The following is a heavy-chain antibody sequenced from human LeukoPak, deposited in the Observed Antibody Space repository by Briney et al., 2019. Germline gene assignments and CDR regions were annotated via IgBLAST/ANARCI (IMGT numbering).Heavy chain of an antibody. V-gene: IGHV3-21*06. CDR3: AKERQNWFDP. CDR1: GFTLSSYY. J-gene: IGHJ5*02. CDR2: ITRSNYI. Sequence: GGSLRLSCEASGFTLSSYYVNWVRQAPGKGLEWVSSITRSNYIYYADSVKGRFTISRDNAKNSLYLQMNSLRAEDTAVYYCAKERQNWFDPWGQGTLVTVSS.